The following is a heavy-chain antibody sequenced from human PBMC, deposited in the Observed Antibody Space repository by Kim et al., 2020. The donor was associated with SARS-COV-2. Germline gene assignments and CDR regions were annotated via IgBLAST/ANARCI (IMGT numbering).Heavy chain of an antibody. J-gene: IGHJ4*02. V-gene: IGHV4-61*02. CDR1: GGSISSGSYY. CDR2: IYTSGST. CDR3: ARAPLEWLYRFDY. D-gene: IGHD3-3*01. Sequence: SETLSLTCTVSGGSISSGSYYWSWIRQPAGKGLEWIGRIYTSGSTNYNPSLKSRVTISVDTSKNQFSLKLSSVTAADTAVYYCARAPLEWLYRFDYWGQGTLVTVSS.